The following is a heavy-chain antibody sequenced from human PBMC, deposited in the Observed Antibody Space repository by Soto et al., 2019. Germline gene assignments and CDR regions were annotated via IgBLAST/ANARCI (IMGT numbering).Heavy chain of an antibody. CDR3: ARGWRAPTVTTFDS. D-gene: IGHD4-17*01. V-gene: IGHV3-33*01. Sequence: PGGSLRLSCAASGFSFSNYGMNWVRQAPGKGLEWVSFIWGDGSSIYYADSVKGRFTVSRDNTKNTLYLQMNSLRAEDTAVYFWARGWRAPTVTTFDSWGQGTLVTVSS. CDR1: GFSFSNYG. J-gene: IGHJ4*02. CDR2: IWGDGSSI.